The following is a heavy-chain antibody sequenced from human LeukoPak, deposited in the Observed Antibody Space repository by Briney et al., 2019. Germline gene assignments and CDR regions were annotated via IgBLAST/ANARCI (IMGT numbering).Heavy chain of an antibody. Sequence: ASVKVSCKASGYTFTAYYIHSVRQAPGQGLEWMGRINPNSGDTNYAQKFQGRVTMTRDTSISTAYMELSRLRSDDTAVYYCAREGSQNYSNYFNWFDPWGQGTLFTVSS. J-gene: IGHJ5*02. CDR2: INPNSGDT. CDR3: AREGSQNYSNYFNWFDP. D-gene: IGHD4-11*01. V-gene: IGHV1-2*06. CDR1: GYTFTAYY.